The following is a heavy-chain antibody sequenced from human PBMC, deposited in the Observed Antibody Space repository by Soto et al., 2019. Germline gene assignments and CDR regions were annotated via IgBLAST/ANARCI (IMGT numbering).Heavy chain of an antibody. V-gene: IGHV5-10-1*01. J-gene: IGHJ6*02. Sequence: PGESLKISCKGSGYSFTSYWISWVRQMPGKGLEWMGRIDPSDSYTNYSPSFQGHVTISADKSISTAYLQWSSLKASDTAMYYCARRDSTHYYYYYGMDVWGQGTTVTVSS. CDR1: GYSFTSYW. CDR2: IDPSDSYT. CDR3: ARRDSTHYYYYYGMDV.